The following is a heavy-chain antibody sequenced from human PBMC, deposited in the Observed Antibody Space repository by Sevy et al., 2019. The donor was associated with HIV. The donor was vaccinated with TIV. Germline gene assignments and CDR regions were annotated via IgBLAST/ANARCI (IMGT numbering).Heavy chain of an antibody. V-gene: IGHV3-21*01. CDR2: VSSSSTYI. D-gene: IGHD2-8*02. CDR1: GFMFSTYS. J-gene: IGHJ6*02. Sequence: GGSLRLSCAASGFMFSTYSMNWVRQAPGKGLEWVSSVSSSSTYIYYADSVKGRFTISRDNAKNSLYLQMNSLRAEDTAVYHCARDLCTGGVCPRWGYYYYGMDVWGQGTTVTVSS. CDR3: ARDLCTGGVCPRWGYYYYGMDV.